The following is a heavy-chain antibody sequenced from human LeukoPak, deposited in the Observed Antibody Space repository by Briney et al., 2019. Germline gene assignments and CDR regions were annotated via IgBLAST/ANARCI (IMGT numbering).Heavy chain of an antibody. J-gene: IGHJ4*02. D-gene: IGHD2-21*02. CDR3: ARDYCGGDCFPDY. V-gene: IGHV1-2*06. CDR2: INPNSGDT. CDR1: GYTFTGHY. Sequence: ASVKVSCKASGYTFTGHYVHWVRQAPGQGLEWMGRINPNSGDTNYAQKFQGRVTMTRDTSISTAYMGLSRLRSDDTAVYYCARDYCGGDCFPDYWGQGTLVTVSS.